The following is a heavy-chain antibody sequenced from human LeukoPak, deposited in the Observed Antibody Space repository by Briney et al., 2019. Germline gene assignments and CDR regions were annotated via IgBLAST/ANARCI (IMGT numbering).Heavy chain of an antibody. V-gene: IGHV3-23*01. J-gene: IGHJ3*02. CDR2: ISGSGGST. CDR1: GFTFSSYA. Sequence: GGSLRLSCAASGFTFSSYAMSWVRQAPGKGLEWVSAISGSGGSTYYADSGKGRFTISTDNSKNTRYLQMNSLRAEDTAVYYCAKGGCVGTSCYRRAFDIWGQGTMVTVSS. D-gene: IGHD2-2*01. CDR3: AKGGCVGTSCYRRAFDI.